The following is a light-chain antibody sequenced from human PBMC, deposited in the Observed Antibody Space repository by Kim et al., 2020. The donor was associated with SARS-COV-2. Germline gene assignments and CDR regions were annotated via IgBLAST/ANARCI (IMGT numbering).Light chain of an antibody. CDR3: QQYLNFLT. CDR2: YAS. CDR1: QDIKKY. J-gene: IGKJ4*01. V-gene: IGKV1-33*01. Sequence: SASVGDRVTLTCQASQDIKKYLNCYQQKPGKAPKLLIYYASNLETGVPSRFSGSGSGTDFIFTITSLQPEDIATYYCQQYLNFLTFGGGTKVDIK.